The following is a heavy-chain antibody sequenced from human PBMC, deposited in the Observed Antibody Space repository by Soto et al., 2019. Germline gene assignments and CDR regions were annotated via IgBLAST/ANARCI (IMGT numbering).Heavy chain of an antibody. CDR3: ARDPYYHCSGSGPYY. J-gene: IGHJ4*02. CDR1: GFTFSSYS. Sequence: EVQLVESGGGLVKPGGSLRLSCAASGFTFSSYSMNWVRQAPGEGLEWVSSISSSSSYIYYADSVKGRFTISRDNAKHSLYLQMNSLRAEGTAVYYCARDPYYHCSGSGPYYWGQGTMVTVSS. D-gene: IGHD3-10*01. V-gene: IGHV3-21*01. CDR2: ISSSSSYI.